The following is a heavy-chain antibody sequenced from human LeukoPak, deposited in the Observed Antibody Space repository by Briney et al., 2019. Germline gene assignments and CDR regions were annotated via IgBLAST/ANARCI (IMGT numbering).Heavy chain of an antibody. Sequence: SETLSLTCTVSGGSISSYYWSWIRQPPGKGLEWIGYIYTSGSTNYNPSLKSRVTISVDTSKNQFSLKLSSVTAVDTAVYYCARHHDYGDYIDYWGQGTLVTVSS. D-gene: IGHD4-17*01. CDR2: IYTSGST. J-gene: IGHJ4*02. CDR1: GGSISSYY. V-gene: IGHV4-4*09. CDR3: ARHHDYGDYIDY.